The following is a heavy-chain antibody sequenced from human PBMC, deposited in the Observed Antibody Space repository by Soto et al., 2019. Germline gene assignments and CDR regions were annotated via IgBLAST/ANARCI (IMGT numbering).Heavy chain of an antibody. D-gene: IGHD6-19*01. CDR3: AKDRLWLVSYGARYFDL. J-gene: IGHJ2*01. Sequence: GGSLRLSCAASGFTFSSYAMSWVRQAPGKGLEWVSAISGSGGSTYYADSVKGRFTISRDNSKNTLYLQMNSLRAEDTAVYYCAKDRLWLVSYGARYFDLWGRGTLVPVSS. CDR1: GFTFSSYA. CDR2: ISGSGGST. V-gene: IGHV3-23*01.